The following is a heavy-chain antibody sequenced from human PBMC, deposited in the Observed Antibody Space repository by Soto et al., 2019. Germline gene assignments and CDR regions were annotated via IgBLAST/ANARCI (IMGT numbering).Heavy chain of an antibody. CDR2: INPNSGGT. D-gene: IGHD4-17*01. CDR3: ARLTTGTTKANWFDP. V-gene: IGHV1-2*02. Sequence: ASVKVSCKASGYTFTGYYMHWVRQAPGQGLEWMGWINPNSGGTNYAQKFQGRVIMTRDTSISTAYMELSRLRSDDTAEYYWARLTTGTTKANWFDPWGQGTLVTVSS. CDR1: GYTFTGYY. J-gene: IGHJ5*02.